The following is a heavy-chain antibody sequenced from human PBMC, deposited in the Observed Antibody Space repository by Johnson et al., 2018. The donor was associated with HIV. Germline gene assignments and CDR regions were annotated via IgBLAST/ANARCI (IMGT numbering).Heavy chain of an antibody. CDR3: TTAIVIDAFDI. D-gene: IGHD3-16*02. CDR1: GFTFSNAW. J-gene: IGHJ3*02. Sequence: VQLVESGGGLVKPGGSLRLSCAASGFTFSNAWMSWVRQAPGKGLEWVGRIKRKIEGETTDYAAPVKGRFTISRDDSKNTLYLQMNSLTTEDTAVYYCTTAIVIDAFDIWGQGTIVTVSS. V-gene: IGHV3-15*01. CDR2: IKRKIEGETT.